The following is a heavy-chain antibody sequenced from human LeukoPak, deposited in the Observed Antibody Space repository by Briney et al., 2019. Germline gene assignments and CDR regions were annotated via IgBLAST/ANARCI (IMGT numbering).Heavy chain of an antibody. CDR2: ISGSGST. D-gene: IGHD3-10*01. Sequence: PSETLSLTCSVSGDSISYFYWSWIRQAAGKGLEWIGRISGSGSTDYNASLKSRVTISVDTSKNQFSLKLSSVTAADTAVYYCARLRWFGEFHLDYWGQGTLVTVSS. CDR3: ARLRWFGEFHLDY. CDR1: GDSISYFY. V-gene: IGHV4-4*07. J-gene: IGHJ4*02.